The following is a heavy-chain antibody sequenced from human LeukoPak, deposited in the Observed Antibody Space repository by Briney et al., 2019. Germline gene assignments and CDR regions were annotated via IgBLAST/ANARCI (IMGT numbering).Heavy chain of an antibody. Sequence: GGSLRLSRAASGFTFRSYDMHWVRQVTGKGLEWVSAVGISGDTYYAGSVKGRFTISRENAKNSLYLQMNSLTAGDTAVYYCVRGGIQVSGIDEVDYWGQGTLVTVSS. CDR2: VGISGDT. CDR1: GFTFRSYD. J-gene: IGHJ4*02. D-gene: IGHD6-19*01. V-gene: IGHV3-13*01. CDR3: VRGGIQVSGIDEVDY.